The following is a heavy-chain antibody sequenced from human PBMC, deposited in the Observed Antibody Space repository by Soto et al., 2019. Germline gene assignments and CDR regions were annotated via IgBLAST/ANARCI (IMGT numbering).Heavy chain of an antibody. CDR1: GGSFSGYY. D-gene: IGHD6-19*01. CDR3: ARGQGSGWYGRY. V-gene: IGHV4-34*01. Sequence: SETLSLTCAVYGGSFSGYYWSWIRQPPGKGLEWIGEINHSGSTNYNPSLKSRVTISVDTSKNQFSLKLSSVTAADTAVYYCARGQGSGWYGRYWGQGTRVTVSS. J-gene: IGHJ4*02. CDR2: INHSGST.